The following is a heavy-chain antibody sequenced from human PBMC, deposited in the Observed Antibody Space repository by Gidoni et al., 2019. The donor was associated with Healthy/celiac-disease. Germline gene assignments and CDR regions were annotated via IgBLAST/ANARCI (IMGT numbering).Heavy chain of an antibody. CDR2: INHSGST. J-gene: IGHJ5*02. CDR3: ARGDRAIVLVVYRPPGWFDP. CDR1: GGSFSGYY. V-gene: IGHV4-34*01. Sequence: QVQLQQWGAGLLKPSETLSPTCAVYGGSFSGYYWSWIRQPPGKGLEWIGEINHSGSTNYNPSLKSRVTISVDTSKNQFSLKLSSVTAADTAVYYCARGDRAIVLVVYRPPGWFDPWGQGTLVTVSS. D-gene: IGHD2-8*02.